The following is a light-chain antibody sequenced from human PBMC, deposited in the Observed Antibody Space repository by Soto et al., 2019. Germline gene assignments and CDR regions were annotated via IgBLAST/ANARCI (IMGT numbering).Light chain of an antibody. CDR2: DAS. CDR3: QQYAGSPRT. Sequence: IVFTQSACALSLSPGERAILSCRASQSVSSSYLAWYQQKPGQAPRLLIYDASTRATGIPDRFSGSGSVTDFTLTISRLEPEDFAVYYCQQYAGSPRTFGQGTKVDIK. V-gene: IGKV3-20*01. CDR1: QSVSSSY. J-gene: IGKJ1*01.